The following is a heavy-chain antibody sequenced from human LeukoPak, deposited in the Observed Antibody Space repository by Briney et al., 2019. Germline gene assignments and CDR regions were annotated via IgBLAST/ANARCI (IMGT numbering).Heavy chain of an antibody. CDR3: ARGLLRDGYNYHDAFDI. CDR2: INHSGST. CDR1: GGSFSGYY. Sequence: SETLSLTCAVYGGSFSGYYWSWIRQPPGKGLEWIGEINHSGSTNYNPSLKSRVTMSVDTSKNQFSLKLSSVTAADTAVYYCARGLLRDGYNYHDAFDIWGQGTMVTVSS. D-gene: IGHD5-24*01. V-gene: IGHV4-34*01. J-gene: IGHJ3*02.